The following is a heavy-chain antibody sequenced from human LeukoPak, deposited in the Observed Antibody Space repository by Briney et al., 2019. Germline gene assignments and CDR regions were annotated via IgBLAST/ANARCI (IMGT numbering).Heavy chain of an antibody. CDR3: ARVSLGGSYYSPGYYFDY. CDR2: IYYSGST. J-gene: IGHJ4*02. D-gene: IGHD1-26*01. V-gene: IGHV4-30-4*01. CDR1: GDSISSYY. Sequence: SETLSLTCTVSGDSISSYYWSWIRQPPRKGLEWIGYIYYSGSTYYNPSLKSRVTISVDTSKNQFSLKLSSVTAADTAVYYCARVSLGGSYYSPGYYFDYWGQGTLVTVSP.